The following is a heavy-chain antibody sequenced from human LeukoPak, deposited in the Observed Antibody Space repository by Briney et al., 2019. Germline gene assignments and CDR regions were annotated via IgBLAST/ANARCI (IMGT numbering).Heavy chain of an antibody. Sequence: GGSLRLSCAASGFSSRTYTMNWVRQAPGKGLEWVSAISGSGGSTCYADSVKGRFTISRDNSKNTLYLQMNSLRAEDTAVYYCAKDLAIGGFDYWGQGTLVTVSS. CDR1: GFSSRTYT. CDR2: ISGSGGST. V-gene: IGHV3-23*01. J-gene: IGHJ4*02. D-gene: IGHD3-10*01. CDR3: AKDLAIGGFDY.